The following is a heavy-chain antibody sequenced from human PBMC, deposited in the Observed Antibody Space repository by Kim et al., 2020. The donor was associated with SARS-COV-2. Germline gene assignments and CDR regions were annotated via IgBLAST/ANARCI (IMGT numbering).Heavy chain of an antibody. V-gene: IGHV3-11*01. Sequence: ADSVKGRFTISRDNAKNSLYLQMNSLRAEDTAVYYCATSTPYTTVTTLGYWGQGTLVTVSS. D-gene: IGHD4-4*01. J-gene: IGHJ4*02. CDR3: ATSTPYTTVTTLGY.